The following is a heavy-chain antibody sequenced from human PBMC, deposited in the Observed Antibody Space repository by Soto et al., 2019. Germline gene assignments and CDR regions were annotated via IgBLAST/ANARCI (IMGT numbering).Heavy chain of an antibody. J-gene: IGHJ5*02. D-gene: IGHD2-15*01. CDR2: IYHSGST. V-gene: IGHV4-4*02. CDR1: GGSISSSNW. Sequence: SETLSLTCAVSGGSISSSNWWSWVRQPPGKGLEWIGEIYHSGSTNYNPSLKSRVTISVDKSKNQFSLKLSSVTAADTAVYYCASSSLGYCGGGSCYYWFDPWGQGTLVTVSS. CDR3: ASSSLGYCGGGSCYYWFDP.